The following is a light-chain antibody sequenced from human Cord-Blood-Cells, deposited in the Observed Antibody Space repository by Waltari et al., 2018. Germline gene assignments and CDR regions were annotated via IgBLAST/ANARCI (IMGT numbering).Light chain of an antibody. V-gene: IGLV2-14*01. Sequence: QSALTQPASVSGSPGQSITISCTGTSSDVGGYNYVSWYQQHPGKAPKLMIYDVSNRPSGVSNRFSGSKSGNTASLTISWLQAEDEDDYYCSSYTSSSNVVFGGGTKLTVL. CDR2: DVS. CDR3: SSYTSSSNVV. J-gene: IGLJ2*01. CDR1: SSDVGGYNY.